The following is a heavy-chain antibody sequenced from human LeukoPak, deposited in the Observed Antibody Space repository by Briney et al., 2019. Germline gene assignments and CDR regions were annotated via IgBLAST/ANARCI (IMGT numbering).Heavy chain of an antibody. V-gene: IGHV3-66*02. CDR2: IYSGGST. CDR3: ARGKVDAENYFDY. Sequence: PGGSLRLSCAASGFTVSSNYMSWVRQAPGKGLEWVSVIYSGGSTYYADSVKGRFTISRDNSKNTLYLQMNSLRAEDTAVYYCARGKVDAENYFDYWGQGTLVTVSS. D-gene: IGHD3-9*01. J-gene: IGHJ4*02. CDR1: GFTVSSNY.